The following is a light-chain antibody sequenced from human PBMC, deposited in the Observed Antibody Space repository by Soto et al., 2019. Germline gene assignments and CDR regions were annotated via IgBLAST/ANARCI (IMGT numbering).Light chain of an antibody. V-gene: IGLV2-23*03. Sequence: QSALTQPASVSGSPGQSITISCTGTSSDVGSYNLVSWYQQHPGKAPKLMIYEGSKRPSGVSNRFSGSKSGNTASLTISGLQAEEEADYYCCSYAGSSTFNVVFGGGTKLDVL. CDR3: CSYAGSSTFNVV. CDR2: EGS. CDR1: SSDVGSYNL. J-gene: IGLJ2*01.